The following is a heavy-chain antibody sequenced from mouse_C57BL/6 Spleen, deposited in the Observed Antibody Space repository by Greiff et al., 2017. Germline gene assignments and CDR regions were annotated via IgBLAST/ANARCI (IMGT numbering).Heavy chain of an antibody. CDR2: IDPSDSYT. D-gene: IGHD1-1*01. CDR3: ARAFITTVVATSGNAMDY. V-gene: IGHV1-69*01. J-gene: IGHJ4*01. CDR1: GYTFTSYW. Sequence: QVQLQQPGAELVMPGASVKLSCKASGYTFTSYWMHWVKQRPGQGLEWIGEIDPSDSYTNYNQKFKGKSTLTVDKSSSTAYMQLSSLTSEDSAVXYCARAFITTVVATSGNAMDYWGQGTSVTVSS.